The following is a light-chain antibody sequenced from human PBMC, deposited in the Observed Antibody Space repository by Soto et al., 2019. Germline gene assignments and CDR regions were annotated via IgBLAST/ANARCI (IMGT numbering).Light chain of an antibody. CDR3: QQYHSYWT. CDR1: QSLSSW. Sequence: DIQMTQSPSTLSASVGDRVTITCRASQSLSSWLAWYQQKPGKAPKLLIYKASSLESGVPSRFSGSGSGTEFTLTISSLQTDDFSTYYCQQYHSYWTFGQGTKVDNK. J-gene: IGKJ1*01. CDR2: KAS. V-gene: IGKV1-5*03.